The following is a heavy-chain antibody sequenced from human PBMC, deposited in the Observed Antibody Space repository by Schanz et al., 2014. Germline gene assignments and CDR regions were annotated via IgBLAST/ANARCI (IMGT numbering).Heavy chain of an antibody. Sequence: EVQLLESGGGLVQPGGSLKLSCAASGLIFSTHAMSWVRQAPGKGLEWVSSFNDGGVNKYYADSVKGRFTISSDNSKSTLYLQMSSLRAEDTAVYYCAKSQGSSFDSWGQGTLXTVSS. D-gene: IGHD6-13*01. V-gene: IGHV3-23*01. CDR3: AKSQGSSFDS. CDR2: FNDGGVNK. CDR1: GLIFSTHA. J-gene: IGHJ4*02.